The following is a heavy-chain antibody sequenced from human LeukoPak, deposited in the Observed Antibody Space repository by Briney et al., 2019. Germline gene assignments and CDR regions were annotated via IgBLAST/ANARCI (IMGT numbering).Heavy chain of an antibody. CDR2: ISYDGSNK. CDR1: GFTSSSYA. V-gene: IGHV3-30*04. CDR3: AREFGGRDGSGWQYATDY. Sequence: GRSPRLSCAASGFTSSSYAMHWVRQAPGEGLERVAVISYDGSNKYYADSVKGRFTISRDNFKNTLYLQKNSLRDEDTAVYYCAREFGGRDGSGWQYATDYWGQGTLVTISS. J-gene: IGHJ4*02. D-gene: IGHD6-19*01.